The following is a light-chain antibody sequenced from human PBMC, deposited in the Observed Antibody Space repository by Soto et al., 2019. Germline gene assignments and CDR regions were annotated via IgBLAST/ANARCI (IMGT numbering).Light chain of an antibody. CDR2: EVS. CDR3: SSHAGRNNYVI. V-gene: IGLV2-14*01. J-gene: IGLJ2*01. Sequence: QSVLTQPASVSGSPGQSITVSCTGTDTDIGGADYVSWYQQHPGKAPKLIIYEVSHRPSGISSRFSGSKSGTTASLTVSGLQAEDEASYYCSSHAGRNNYVIFGGGTKLTVL. CDR1: DTDIGGADY.